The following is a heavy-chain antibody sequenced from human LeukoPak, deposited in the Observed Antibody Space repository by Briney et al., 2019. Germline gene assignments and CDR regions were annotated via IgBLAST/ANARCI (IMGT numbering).Heavy chain of an antibody. CDR3: ARGGSGYDY. D-gene: IGHD3-22*01. J-gene: IGHJ4*02. CDR1: GITFSGYW. Sequence: ASGITFSGYWMTWVRQAPGKGLQWVATIKPDGTQKDYVDSVRGRFTISRDNAKDSLYLQMNSLRAEDTAVYYCARGGSGYDYWGQGTLVTVSS. CDR2: IKPDGTQK. V-gene: IGHV3-7*04.